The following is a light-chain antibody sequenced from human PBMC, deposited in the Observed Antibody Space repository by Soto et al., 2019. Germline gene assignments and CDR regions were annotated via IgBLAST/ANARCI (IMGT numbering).Light chain of an antibody. J-gene: IGKJ2*01. V-gene: IGKV1-39*01. CDR2: AAS. CDR1: QSISSD. Sequence: DIQMTQSPSSLSASVGDRVTITCRASQSISSDLHWYQQKPGKAPKLLISAASILQSGVPSRFSGSGSGTDFTLTISSLQPEDFATYFCQQRFSTPYTFCQGTKADIK. CDR3: QQRFSTPYT.